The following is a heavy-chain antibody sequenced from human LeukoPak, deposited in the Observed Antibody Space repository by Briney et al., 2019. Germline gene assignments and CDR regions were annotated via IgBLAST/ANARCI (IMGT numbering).Heavy chain of an antibody. J-gene: IGHJ4*02. V-gene: IGHV4-61*02. CDR3: ASEGIAAAGTFDY. CDR1: GGSISSGAYY. CDR2: IYTSGST. D-gene: IGHD6-13*01. Sequence: SQTLSLTCAVSGGSISSGAYYWSWIRQSAGKGLEWIGRIYTSGSTNYNPSLKSRVTISVDPSKNQFSLKLTSVTAADTAVYYCASEGIAAAGTFDYWGQGTLVTVSS.